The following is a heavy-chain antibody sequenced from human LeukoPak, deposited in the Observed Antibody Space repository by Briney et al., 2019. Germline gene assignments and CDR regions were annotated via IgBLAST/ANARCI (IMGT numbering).Heavy chain of an antibody. CDR2: INWNGGRT. CDR3: ARINEYSSSWYDAFDI. J-gene: IGHJ3*02. CDR1: GFTFDDYG. D-gene: IGHD6-13*01. V-gene: IGHV3-20*04. Sequence: GGSLRLSCAASGFTFDDYGMSWVRQAPGKGLEWVSGINWNGGRTGYADSVKGRFTISRDNAKNSLYLQMNSLRAEDTAVYYCARINEYSSSWYDAFDIWGQGTMVTVSS.